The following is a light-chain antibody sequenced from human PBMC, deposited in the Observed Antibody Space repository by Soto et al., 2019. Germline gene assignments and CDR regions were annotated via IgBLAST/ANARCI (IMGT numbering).Light chain of an antibody. V-gene: IGKV3-15*01. CDR1: QSFTSN. Sequence: EIVMTQSPATLSVSPGESATLSCRASQSFTSNLAWYQQKPGQAPRLLIYGASTRATGVPARFSGSVSGREFTLTISSLQSEDFAVYFCQQYNKVPLSFRPGTKVDIK. J-gene: IGKJ3*01. CDR3: QQYNKVPLS. CDR2: GAS.